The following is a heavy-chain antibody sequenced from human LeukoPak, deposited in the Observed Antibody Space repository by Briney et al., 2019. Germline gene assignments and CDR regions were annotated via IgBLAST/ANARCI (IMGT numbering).Heavy chain of an antibody. CDR3: ATRSAYYTYYFDY. J-gene: IGHJ4*02. D-gene: IGHD3-22*01. CDR1: GFTFSSYD. V-gene: IGHV3-13*01. CDR2: IGTAGEI. Sequence: PGGSLRLSCAASGFTFSSYDIHWVRQATGKGLEWVSGIGTAGEIYYPGSVKGRFTISRDNSKNTLYLQMNSLRAEDTAVYYCATRSAYYTYYFDYWGQGTLVTVSS.